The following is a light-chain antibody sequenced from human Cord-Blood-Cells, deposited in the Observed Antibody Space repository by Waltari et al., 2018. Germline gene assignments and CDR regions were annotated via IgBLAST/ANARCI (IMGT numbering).Light chain of an antibody. V-gene: IGKV4-1*01. Sequence: DIVMTQSPDSLAVSLGERATINCQYSQSVLYSSNNKNYLAWYQQKPGQPPKLLIYWASTRESGVPDRFSGSGSGTDFTLTISSLQAEDVAVYYCQQYYSTPPMYTFGQGTKLEIK. CDR1: QSVLYSSNNKNY. CDR2: WAS. J-gene: IGKJ2*01. CDR3: QQYYSTPPMYT.